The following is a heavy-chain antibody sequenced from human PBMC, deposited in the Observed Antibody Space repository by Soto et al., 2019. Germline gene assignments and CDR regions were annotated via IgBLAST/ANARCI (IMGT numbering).Heavy chain of an antibody. J-gene: IGHJ3*02. D-gene: IGHD1-20*01. V-gene: IGHV3-33*01. CDR1: GFTFSHYG. CDR2: VFYDGRNK. Sequence: QVQLVESGGGVVQPGRSLRLSCAASGFTFSHYGMHWVRQAPGKGLEWVAFVFYDGRNKYFADSVKGRFTISRDNSRNRMNLHMNSLRGEDTAVYYCARDLDLTGANPAAIDIWCQWTMVTVSS. CDR3: ARDLDLTGANPAAIDI.